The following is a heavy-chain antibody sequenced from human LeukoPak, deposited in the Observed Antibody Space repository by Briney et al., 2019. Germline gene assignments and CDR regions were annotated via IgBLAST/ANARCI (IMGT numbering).Heavy chain of an antibody. D-gene: IGHD3-22*01. J-gene: IGHJ4*02. V-gene: IGHV3-7*01. CDR2: IKQDGSEK. CDR3: ARDLFYDSSGYAY. Sequence: GGSLRLSCAASGFTFSSYWMSWVRQAPGKGLEWVANIKQDGSEKYYVDSVKGRFTISRDNAKNSLYLQMNSLRAEDTAVYYCARDLFYDSSGYAYWGQGTLVTVFS. CDR1: GFTFSSYW.